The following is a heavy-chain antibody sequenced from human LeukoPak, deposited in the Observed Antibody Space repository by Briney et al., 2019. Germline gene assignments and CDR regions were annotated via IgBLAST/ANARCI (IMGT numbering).Heavy chain of an antibody. V-gene: IGHV4-30-2*01. CDR1: GGSISSGGYY. J-gene: IGHJ6*03. D-gene: IGHD4-23*01. CDR2: IYHSGST. Sequence: SETLSLTCTVSGGSISSGGYYWSWIRQPPGKGLEWIGYIYHSGSTYYNPSLKSRVTISVDRSKNQFSLKLSSVTAADTAVYYCATCYGGNYYYYMDVWGKGTTVTVSS. CDR3: ATCYGGNYYYYMDV.